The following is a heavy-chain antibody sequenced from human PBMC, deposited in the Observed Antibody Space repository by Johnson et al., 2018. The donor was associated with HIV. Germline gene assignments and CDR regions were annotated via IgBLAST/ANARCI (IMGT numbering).Heavy chain of an antibody. V-gene: IGHV3-15*01. J-gene: IGHJ3*02. D-gene: IGHD2-15*01. Sequence: VQLVESGGGLVEPGGSLRLSCVASEFNFNDAWMNWVRRAPGKGLEWVGRISINTDGGTTDYCAAVKGSFSISIDDSKNTLYLQMNSLKTEDTAVYYCSTGDIVVVIGAILLPLHDAFDIWGQGTMVTVSS. CDR3: STGDIVVVIGAILLPLHDAFDI. CDR1: EFNFNDAW. CDR2: ISINTDGGTT.